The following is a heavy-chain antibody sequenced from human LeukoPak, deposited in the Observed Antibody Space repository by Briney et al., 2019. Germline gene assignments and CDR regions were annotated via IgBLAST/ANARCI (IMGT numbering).Heavy chain of an antibody. Sequence: PSETLSLTCAVYGGSFSGYYWSWIRQPPGKGLEWIGEINHSGSTNYNPSLKSRVTISVDTSKNQFSLKLRSVTAADTAVYYCARGGLLWFREYKWFDPWGQGTLVTVSS. CDR2: INHSGST. CDR1: GGSFSGYY. D-gene: IGHD3-10*01. J-gene: IGHJ5*02. V-gene: IGHV4-34*01. CDR3: ARGGLLWFREYKWFDP.